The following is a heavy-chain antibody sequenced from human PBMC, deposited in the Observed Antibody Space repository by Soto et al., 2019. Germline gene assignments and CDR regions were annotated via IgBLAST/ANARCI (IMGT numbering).Heavy chain of an antibody. V-gene: IGHV4-59*01. CDR1: GGGSISGYY. CDR2: MYNEGTT. Sequence: PSETLSLTCKVAGGGSISGYYWSWIRQSPGKGLEWSRYMYNEGTTKYNNYLNSRVTISVDTSKNKVSLNLGSVTAADTAFYYCARVGIGYSGYDAVWGPGKTVTAS. D-gene: IGHD5-12*01. J-gene: IGHJ6*02. CDR3: ARVGIGYSGYDAV.